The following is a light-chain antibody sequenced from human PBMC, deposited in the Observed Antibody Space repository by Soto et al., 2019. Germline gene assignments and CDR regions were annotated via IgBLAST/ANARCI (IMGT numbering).Light chain of an antibody. Sequence: PLSLPVTLGQPASISCRSSESLVYSDGNTYLNWFQQRPGQSPRRLFYKVSNRDSGVPDRFSVSGSGTEFTLSISSLQPDDFATYSCQQYNSYPWTFGQGTKVDIK. CDR3: QQYNSYPWT. CDR2: KVS. CDR1: ESLVYSDGNTY. V-gene: IGKV2-30*01. J-gene: IGKJ1*01.